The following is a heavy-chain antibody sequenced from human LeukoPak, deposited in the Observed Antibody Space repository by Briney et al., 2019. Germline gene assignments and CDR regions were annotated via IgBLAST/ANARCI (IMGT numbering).Heavy chain of an antibody. CDR3: ARHVDTSYYYYYMDV. J-gene: IGHJ6*03. CDR2: ISGSGGST. V-gene: IGHV3-23*01. D-gene: IGHD5-18*01. CDR1: GFTFSSYG. Sequence: GGSLRLSCAASGFTFSSYGMSWVRQAPGKGLEWVSAISGSGGSTYYADSVKGRFTISRDNSKNTLYLQMNSLRAEDTAVYYCARHVDTSYYYYYMDVWGKGTTVTVSS.